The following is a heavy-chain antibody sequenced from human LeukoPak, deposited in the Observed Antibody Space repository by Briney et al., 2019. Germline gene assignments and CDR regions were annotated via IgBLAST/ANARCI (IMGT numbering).Heavy chain of an antibody. V-gene: IGHV7-4-1*02. CDR1: GGTFSSYA. J-gene: IGHJ4*02. CDR2: INTNTGNP. Sequence: AASVKVSCKASGGTFSSYAISWVRQAPGQGLEWMGWINTNTGNPTYAQGFAGRYVFSLDTSVSTAYLQISGLKADDTAVYYCGRDPKLGIRGYTYGYIDSWGQGTLVIVSS. CDR3: GRDPKLGIRGYTYGYIDS. D-gene: IGHD5-18*01.